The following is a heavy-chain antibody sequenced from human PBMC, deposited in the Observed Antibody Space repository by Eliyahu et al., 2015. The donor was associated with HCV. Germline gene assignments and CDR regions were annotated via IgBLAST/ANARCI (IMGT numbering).Heavy chain of an antibody. Sequence: QVQLLESGGGVVQPGRSLRLSCTGSRFSFRXYGMXWVRQSPGKGLEGVAGIWPDGGNKNYSDSVQGRFTISRDNSKDTMSLQMNSLRAEDTAVYYCARSPPWPYSLHWYFDLWGRGTLVTVSS. D-gene: IGHD2/OR15-2a*01. J-gene: IGHJ2*01. CDR1: RFSFRXYG. CDR2: IWPDGGNK. CDR3: ARSPPWPYSLHWYFDL. V-gene: IGHV3-33*08.